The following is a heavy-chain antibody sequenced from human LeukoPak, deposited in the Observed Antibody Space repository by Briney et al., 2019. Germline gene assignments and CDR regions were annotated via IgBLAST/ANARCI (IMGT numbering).Heavy chain of an antibody. Sequence: ASMRVSCKASGYTFTSYGISWVRQAPGQGLEWMGWISAYNGNTNYAQKLQGRVTMTTDTSTSTAYMELRSLRSEDTAVYYCARVGPGSYPFSEDYWGQGTLVTVSS. CDR1: GYTFTSYG. CDR2: ISAYNGNT. D-gene: IGHD1-26*01. CDR3: ARVGPGSYPFSEDY. J-gene: IGHJ4*02. V-gene: IGHV1-18*01.